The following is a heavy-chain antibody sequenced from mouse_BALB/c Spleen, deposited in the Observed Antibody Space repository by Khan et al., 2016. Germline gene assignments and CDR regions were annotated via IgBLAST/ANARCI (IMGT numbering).Heavy chain of an antibody. J-gene: IGHJ2*01. CDR3: ARGSKVFDY. V-gene: IGHV1-52*01. CDR1: GHPFTTYW. CDR2: IDPYDSET. Sequence: QVQLQQSGAELVRPGASVKLSCKASGHPFTTYWMNWFKQRPEQGLEWIGRIDPYDSETHYDQKFKDKAILTVDKSSSTAFVQLSSLTSEDSAVYYCARGSKVFDYWGQGITLTVSS.